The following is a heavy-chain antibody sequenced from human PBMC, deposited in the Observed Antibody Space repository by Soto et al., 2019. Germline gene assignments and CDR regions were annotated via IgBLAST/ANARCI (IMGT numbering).Heavy chain of an antibody. CDR3: AREDYYDSSGSPTPVDY. J-gene: IGHJ4*02. CDR1: GFTFSSYG. Sequence: GGSLRLSCAASGFTFSSYGMTWVRQAPGKGLEWVPSISRSGSRDHYAASLEGRFTISRDNPKNSLYLQRNSLRAKAPAVYYVAREDYYDSSGSPTPVDYWGQGILVTVSS. D-gene: IGHD3-22*01. CDR2: ISRSGSRD. V-gene: IGHV3-21*06.